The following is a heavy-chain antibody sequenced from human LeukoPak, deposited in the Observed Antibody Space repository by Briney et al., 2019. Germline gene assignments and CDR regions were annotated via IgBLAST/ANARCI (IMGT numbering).Heavy chain of an antibody. V-gene: IGHV4-59*01. D-gene: IGHD6-13*01. CDR2: IYYSGST. J-gene: IGHJ4*02. CDR3: ARRRNSSRFDY. CDR1: GGSISSYY. Sequence: SETLSLTCTVSGGSISSYYWSWIRQPPGKGLEWIGYIYYSGSTNYNPSLKSRVTISVDTSKNQFSLKLSSVTAADTAVYYCARRRNSSRFDYWGQETLVTVSS.